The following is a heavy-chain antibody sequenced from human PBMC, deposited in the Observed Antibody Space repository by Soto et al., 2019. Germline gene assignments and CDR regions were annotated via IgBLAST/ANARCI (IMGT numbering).Heavy chain of an antibody. V-gene: IGHV5-51*01. Sequence: GESLKISCKGSGYSFTIYWIGWVRQMPGKGLESMGIIYPGDSDTRYSPSFQGQVTISADKSISTAYLQWSSLKASDTAMYYCARQGXYDFWSGPAPGEYGMDVWGQGTTVTVSS. CDR2: IYPGDSDT. D-gene: IGHD3-3*01. J-gene: IGHJ6*02. CDR1: GYSFTIYW. CDR3: ARQGXYDFWSGPAPGEYGMDV.